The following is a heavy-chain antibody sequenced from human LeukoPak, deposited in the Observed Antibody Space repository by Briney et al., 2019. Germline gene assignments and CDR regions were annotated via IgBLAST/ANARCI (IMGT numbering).Heavy chain of an antibody. Sequence: GGSLRLSCAASGFTFSSYAMSWVRQAPGKGLEWVSAISVSGGSTYYADSVKGRFTISRDDSKNTLYLQMNSLRAEDTAVYYCAKDGGTYCGGDCYSDYFDYWGQGTLVTVSS. CDR3: AKDGGTYCGGDCYSDYFDY. J-gene: IGHJ4*02. D-gene: IGHD2-21*02. V-gene: IGHV3-23*01. CDR2: ISVSGGST. CDR1: GFTFSSYA.